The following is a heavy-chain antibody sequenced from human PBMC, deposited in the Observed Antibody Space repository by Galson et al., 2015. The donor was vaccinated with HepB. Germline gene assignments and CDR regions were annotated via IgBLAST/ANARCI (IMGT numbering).Heavy chain of an antibody. V-gene: IGHV1-3*01. D-gene: IGHD3-3*01. CDR1: GHSFTGFP. Sequence: SVKVSCKASGHSFTGFPIHWVRQAPGQNLEWMGWINAGDDSAEYSQRFQGRATITRDTSASTAYIELRSLRSEDTAVYFCTRKYLDFWGYHFDLWGQGTLVTVSS. J-gene: IGHJ4*02. CDR3: TRKYLDFWGYHFDL. CDR2: INAGDDSA.